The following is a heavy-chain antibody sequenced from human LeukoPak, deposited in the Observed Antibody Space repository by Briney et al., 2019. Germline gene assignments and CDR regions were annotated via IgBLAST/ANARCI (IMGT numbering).Heavy chain of an antibody. J-gene: IGHJ4*02. Sequence: PGRSLRLSCAASGFTFYTYTMHWVRQAPGKGLEWVAVMSYDGSTKYYADSVKGRFTISRDNSQNTLYLQMNSLRVEDTAVYYCAKAGDAGGGSKRVDYWGQGTLVTVSS. CDR1: GFTFYTYT. CDR3: AKAGDAGGGSKRVDY. D-gene: IGHD2-8*02. CDR2: MSYDGSTK. V-gene: IGHV3-30-3*01.